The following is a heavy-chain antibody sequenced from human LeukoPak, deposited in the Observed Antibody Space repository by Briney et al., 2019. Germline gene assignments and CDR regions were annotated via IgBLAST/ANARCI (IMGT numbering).Heavy chain of an antibody. J-gene: IGHJ4*02. D-gene: IGHD5-18*01. CDR2: IRYDGSNK. V-gene: IGHV3-30*02. Sequence: SCKASGYTFTGYYMHWVRQAPGKGLEWVAFIRYDGSNKYYADSVKGRFTISRDNSKNTLYLQMNSLRAEDTAVYYCAKDPSSYGKYYFDYWGQGTLVTVSS. CDR3: AKDPSSYGKYYFDY. CDR1: GYTFTGYY.